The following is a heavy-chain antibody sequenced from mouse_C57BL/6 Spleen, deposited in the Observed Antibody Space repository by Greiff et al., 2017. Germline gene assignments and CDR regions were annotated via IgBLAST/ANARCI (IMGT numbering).Heavy chain of an antibody. J-gene: IGHJ4*01. CDR2: IRNKANGYTT. V-gene: IGHV7-3*01. CDR1: GFTFTDYY. CDR3: ARSRGGYYAMDY. Sequence: EVKLMESGGGLVQPGGSLSLSCAASGFTFTDYYMSWVRQPPGKALEWLGFIRNKANGYTTEYSASVQGRFTISSDISQRFLYLQMNALRAEDSATYCCARSRGGYYAMDYWGQGTSVTVSS.